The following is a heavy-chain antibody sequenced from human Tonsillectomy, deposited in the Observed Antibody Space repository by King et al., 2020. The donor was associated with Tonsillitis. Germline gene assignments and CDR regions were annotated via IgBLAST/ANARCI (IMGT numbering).Heavy chain of an antibody. D-gene: IGHD2-8*01. CDR1: GFTFSSYS. Sequence: VQLVESGGGLVKPGGSLRLSCAASGFTFSSYSMNWVRQAPGKGLEWVSSISMSSSYIYYSDSVKGRFTISRDNAKNSLYLQMNSLRAEDTAVYYCARDRDIVLMVYATRYFDYWGQGTLVTVSS. V-gene: IGHV3-21*01. J-gene: IGHJ4*02. CDR3: ARDRDIVLMVYATRYFDY. CDR2: ISMSSSYI.